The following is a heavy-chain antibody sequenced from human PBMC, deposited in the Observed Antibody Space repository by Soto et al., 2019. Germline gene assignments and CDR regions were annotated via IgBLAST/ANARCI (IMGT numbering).Heavy chain of an antibody. CDR1: GYTFTGYG. J-gene: IGHJ6*03. D-gene: IGHD3-10*01. CDR2: INVGHGNT. CDR3: ASFGFGASEFMDV. Sequence: ASVKVSCKASGYTFTGYGIHWVRQAPGQRLEWMGWINVGHGNTKYSQNFQGRVTITRDTAASTAYIELSSLRSEDTAVYYCASFGFGASEFMDVWGTGTTVTVSS. V-gene: IGHV1-3*01.